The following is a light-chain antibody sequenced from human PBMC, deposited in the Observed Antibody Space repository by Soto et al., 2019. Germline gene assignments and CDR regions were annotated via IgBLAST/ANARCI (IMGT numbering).Light chain of an antibody. CDR2: GAS. CDR1: QSVSSK. J-gene: IGKJ1*01. V-gene: IGKV3-15*01. CDR3: QQYVTSPPGT. Sequence: EIVMTQSPATLSVSPGERATLSCRASQSVSSKLAWYQRKPGQAPRLLIYGASTRATGIPATFSGSGSGTEFTLTISSLQSEDFAVYYCQQYVTSPPGTFGQGTKVEIK.